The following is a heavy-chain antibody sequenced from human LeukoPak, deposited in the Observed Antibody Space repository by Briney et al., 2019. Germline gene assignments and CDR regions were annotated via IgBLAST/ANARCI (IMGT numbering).Heavy chain of an antibody. Sequence: GGSLRLSCAASGFAISGYDITWVRQAPGEGLEWVLVFYTDGGTSYADAVWGRFTVSRDNSKNTVFFQMNSLRVEGTAVYFCTINGGVLDIWGQGTLVTVSS. D-gene: IGHD3-3*01. V-gene: IGHV3-66*01. J-gene: IGHJ4*02. CDR3: TINGGVLDI. CDR2: FYTDGGT. CDR1: GFAISGYD.